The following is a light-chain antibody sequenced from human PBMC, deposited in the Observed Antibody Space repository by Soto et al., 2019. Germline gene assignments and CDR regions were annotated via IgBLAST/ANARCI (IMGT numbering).Light chain of an antibody. J-gene: IGKJ1*01. CDR1: QTISSW. CDR2: KAS. Sequence: DIQMTQSPSTLSGSVVDRVTITCRASQTISSWLAWYQQKPGKAPKLLIYKASTLKSGVPSRFSGSGSGTEFTLTISSLQPDDFATYYCQQYNTYSPRNPFGQGTKVE. V-gene: IGKV1-5*03. CDR3: QQYNTYSPRNP.